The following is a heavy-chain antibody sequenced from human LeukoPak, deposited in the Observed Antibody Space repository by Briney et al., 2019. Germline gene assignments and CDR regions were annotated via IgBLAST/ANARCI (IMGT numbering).Heavy chain of an antibody. V-gene: IGHV3-33*01. CDR1: GFTFRNYG. D-gene: IGHD2-21*02. J-gene: IGHJ6*02. CDR2: IWYDGSNK. Sequence: GGSLRLSCAASGFTFRNYGMHWVRQAPGKGLGWVAVIWYDGSNKYYADSVKGRFTISRDNSKNTLYLQMNSLRAEDTAVYYCAREAYCGGDCYPHYYYYGMDVWGQGTTVTVSS. CDR3: AREAYCGGDCYPHYYYYGMDV.